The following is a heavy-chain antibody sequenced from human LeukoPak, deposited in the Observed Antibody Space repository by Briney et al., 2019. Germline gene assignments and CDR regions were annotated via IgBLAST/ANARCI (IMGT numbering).Heavy chain of an antibody. CDR3: ARVLPGDH. V-gene: IGHV1-8*02. CDR1: GYTFTGYY. J-gene: IGHJ4*02. Sequence: ASVKVSCKASGYTFTGYYMHWVRQAPGQGLEWMGWMNPNTGNTGYAQKFQGRVTMTCDTSISTAYMELSSLTSDDTAVYYCARVLPGDHWGQGTLVTVSS. D-gene: IGHD1-14*01. CDR2: MNPNTGNT.